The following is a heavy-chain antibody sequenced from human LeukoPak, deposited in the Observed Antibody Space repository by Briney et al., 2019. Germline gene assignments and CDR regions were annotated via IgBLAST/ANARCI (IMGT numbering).Heavy chain of an antibody. J-gene: IGHJ2*01. CDR3: ARERGFGQFCGGDCSYFDL. V-gene: IGHV4-4*02. CDR2: IYHSGST. Sequence: SGTLSLTCAVSGGSISSSNWWSWVRQPPGKGLEWIGEIYHSGSTNYNPSLKSRVTISVDKSKNQFSLKLSSVTAADTAVYYCARERGFGQFCGGDCSYFDLWGRGTLVTVSS. CDR1: GGSISSSNW. D-gene: IGHD2-21*02.